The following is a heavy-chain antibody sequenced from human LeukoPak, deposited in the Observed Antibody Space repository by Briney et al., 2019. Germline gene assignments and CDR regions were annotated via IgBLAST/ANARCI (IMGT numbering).Heavy chain of an antibody. CDR1: GFTFSSYA. V-gene: IGHV3-23*01. CDR3: AKQTGGSCYSGFDS. J-gene: IGHJ4*02. D-gene: IGHD2-15*01. Sequence: PGGSLRLSCAASGFTFSSYAMSWVRQAPGKGLEWVSDICGNNGNTYYADSVKGRFTISRDNSKNTLYLQMNSLRAEHTAVYYCAKQTGGSCYSGFDSWGQGTLVTVSS. CDR2: ICGNNGNT.